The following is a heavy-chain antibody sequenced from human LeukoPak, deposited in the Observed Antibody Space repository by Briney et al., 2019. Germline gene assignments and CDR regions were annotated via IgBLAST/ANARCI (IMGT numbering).Heavy chain of an antibody. CDR3: AKDAHDYGDHGYFDY. CDR1: GFTFSSYG. Sequence: GGSLRLSCEASGFTFSSYGMHWVRQAPGKGLEWVAVISYDGSNKYYADSVKGRFTISRDNSKNTLYLQMNSLRAEDTAVYYCAKDAHDYGDHGYFDYWGQGTLVTVSS. V-gene: IGHV3-30*18. J-gene: IGHJ4*02. CDR2: ISYDGSNK. D-gene: IGHD4-17*01.